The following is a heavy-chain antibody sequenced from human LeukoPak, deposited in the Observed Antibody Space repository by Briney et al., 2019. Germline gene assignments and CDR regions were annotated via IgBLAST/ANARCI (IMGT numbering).Heavy chain of an antibody. J-gene: IGHJ5*02. D-gene: IGHD4-23*01. V-gene: IGHV3-30*14. CDR1: GFTFSSFP. CDR2: ISTDGSYK. CDR3: AREGRDYGGNFPSNWFDP. Sequence: GGSLRLSCAVSGFTFSSFPFHWVRQAPGKGLEWVAAISTDGSYKYHGDSVKGRFTISRDNSKNTLYLQMNSLRAEDTAVYYCAREGRDYGGNFPSNWFDPWGQGTLVTVSS.